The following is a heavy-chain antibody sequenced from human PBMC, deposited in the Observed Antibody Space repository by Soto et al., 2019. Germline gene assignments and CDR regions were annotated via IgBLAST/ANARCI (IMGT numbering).Heavy chain of an antibody. J-gene: IGHJ6*02. CDR1: GASFSNYY. CDR3: ARCQYHGSAGFYTIRYFYGVDV. D-gene: IGHD3-22*01. V-gene: IGHV4-34*01. CDR2: VNDSGST. Sequence: SETLSLTCSLSGASFSNYYWTWIRQPPGAGLEWIGEVNDSGSTSYSPALKSRVTISVDSSKNQFSLILTSITAADRAVYFCARCQYHGSAGFYTIRYFYGVDVWGQGTTVTVSS.